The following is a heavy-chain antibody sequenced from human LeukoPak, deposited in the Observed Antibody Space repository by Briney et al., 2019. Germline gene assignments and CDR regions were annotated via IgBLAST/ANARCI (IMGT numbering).Heavy chain of an antibody. CDR2: IYYSGST. V-gene: IGHV4-59*01. CDR3: ARDVVRAYDSSGYSRRAFDI. D-gene: IGHD3-22*01. Sequence: PSETLSLTCTVSGGSISSYYWSWIRQPPGKGLEWIGYIYYSGSTNYNPSLKSRVTISVDTSKNQFSLKLSSVTAADTAVYYCARDVVRAYDSSGYSRRAFDIWGQGTMVTVSS. J-gene: IGHJ3*02. CDR1: GGSISSYY.